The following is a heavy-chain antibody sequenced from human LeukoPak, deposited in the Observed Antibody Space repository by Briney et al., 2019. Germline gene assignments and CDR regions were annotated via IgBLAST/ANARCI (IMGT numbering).Heavy chain of an antibody. CDR2: IKSDGSST. D-gene: IGHD1-1*01. Sequence: GGSLRLSCAASGFTFSSYWMHWVRQAPGKGLVCVSRIKSDGSSTSYADSVKGRFTISRDDAKNTLYLQMNSLRAEDTAGYYCARAYNSHFDYWGQGALVTVSS. CDR3: ARAYNSHFDY. J-gene: IGHJ4*02. V-gene: IGHV3-74*01. CDR1: GFTFSSYW.